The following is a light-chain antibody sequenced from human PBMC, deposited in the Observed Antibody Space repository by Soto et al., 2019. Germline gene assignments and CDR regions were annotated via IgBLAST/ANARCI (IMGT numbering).Light chain of an antibody. V-gene: IGLV2-23*01. CDR2: DDT. Sequence: QSALTQPASVSGSPGQSITISCTGTVGLVSWYQQHPGKVPKLIIYDDTKRPSGVSSLFSGSKSGNTASLTISGLQTEDEADYYRGSYVAGRTIGFGAGTKVTLL. CDR3: GSYVAGRTIG. CDR1: VGL. J-gene: IGLJ1*01.